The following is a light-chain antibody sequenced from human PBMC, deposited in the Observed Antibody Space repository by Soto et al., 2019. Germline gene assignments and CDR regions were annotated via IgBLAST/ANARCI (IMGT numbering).Light chain of an antibody. CDR2: EVS. CDR1: QSLENSDGKTY. Sequence: DVVVTQSPLSLPVTLGQSASISCRSSQSLENSDGKTYLSWFKQRPGQSPRRLISEVSKRDSGVPDRFSGSGSGTDFTLTISRVEAEDVGVYYCMQALQIPPTFGQGTKVDI. CDR3: MQALQIPPT. V-gene: IGKV2-30*01. J-gene: IGKJ1*01.